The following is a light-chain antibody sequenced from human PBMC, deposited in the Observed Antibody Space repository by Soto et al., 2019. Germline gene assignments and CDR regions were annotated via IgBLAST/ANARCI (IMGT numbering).Light chain of an antibody. CDR2: DAS. V-gene: IGKV3-11*01. CDR1: QSVSSY. CDR3: HQYGNSLWT. J-gene: IGKJ1*01. Sequence: EIVLTQSPATLSLSPGERATLSCRASQSVSSYLAWYQQKPGQAPRLLIYDASNRATGIPARFSGSGSGTDFTLTIRRLEPEDFAVYYCHQYGNSLWTFGQGTKVDIK.